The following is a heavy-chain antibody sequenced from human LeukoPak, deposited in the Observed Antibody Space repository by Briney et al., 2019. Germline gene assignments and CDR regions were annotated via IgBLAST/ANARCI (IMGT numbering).Heavy chain of an antibody. D-gene: IGHD3-10*01. Sequence: AGGFLRLSCAASGFTVRDGYMSWVRQAPGKRLEWLAFIYVSGTTFYAASVKGRFTISRDNAKNTVYLQMNNLRAEDTALYYCGRHAYGGSPPLSWGQGALVTVSS. V-gene: IGHV3-53*01. J-gene: IGHJ4*02. CDR1: GFTVRDGY. CDR2: IYVSGTT. CDR3: GRHAYGGSPPLS.